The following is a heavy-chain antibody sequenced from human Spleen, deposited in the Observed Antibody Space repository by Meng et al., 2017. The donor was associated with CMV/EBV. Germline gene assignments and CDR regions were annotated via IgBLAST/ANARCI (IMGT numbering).Heavy chain of an antibody. J-gene: IGHJ4*02. CDR1: GFTFSTYA. V-gene: IGHV3-30-3*02. D-gene: IGHD4-11*01. Sequence: GESLKISCAASGFTFSTYAVHWVRQAPGEGLEWVALISYDGDNKYYADSVKGRFTISRDNSKSTVYLQMNSLRAEDTVVYYCAKIRSSYSNYGDVFDYWGQGTLVTVSS. CDR2: ISYDGDNK. CDR3: AKIRSSYSNYGDVFDY.